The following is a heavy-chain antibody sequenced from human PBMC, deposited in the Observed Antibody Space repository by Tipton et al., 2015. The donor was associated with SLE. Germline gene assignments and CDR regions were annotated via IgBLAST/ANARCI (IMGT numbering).Heavy chain of an antibody. Sequence: LRLSCAASGFIFSSYEMNWVRQAPGKGLEWIGYIYYSGSTNYNPSLKSRVTISVDTSKNQFSLKLSSVNAADTAVYYCARHGGYYFDYWGQGTLVTVSS. V-gene: IGHV4-59*12. CDR3: ARHGGYYFDY. CDR2: IYYSGST. CDR1: GFIFSSYE. J-gene: IGHJ4*02. D-gene: IGHD4-23*01.